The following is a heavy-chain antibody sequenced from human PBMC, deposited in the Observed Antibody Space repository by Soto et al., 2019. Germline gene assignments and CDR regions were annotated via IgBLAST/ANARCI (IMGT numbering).Heavy chain of an antibody. J-gene: IGHJ3*02. CDR1: GYTFTSYY. V-gene: IGHV1-46*03. CDR3: ARAAKESIVVVPAAPDAFDI. D-gene: IGHD2-2*01. CDR2: INPSGGST. Sequence: ASVKVSCKASGYTFTSYYMHWVRQAPGQGLEWMGIINPSGGSTSYAQKFQGRVTMTRDTSTSTVYMELSSLRSEDTAVYYCARAAKESIVVVPAAPDAFDIWGQGTMVTVSS.